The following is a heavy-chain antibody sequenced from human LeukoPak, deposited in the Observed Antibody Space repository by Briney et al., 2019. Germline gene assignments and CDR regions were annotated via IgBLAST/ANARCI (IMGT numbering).Heavy chain of an antibody. Sequence: GGSLRLSCAASGFSFSSYWLSWVRQAPGKGLEWVANIKQDGSEKNYVDSVKGRFTISRDNAKNSLYLQMNSLRAEDTAVYYCARGYYYGMDVWGQGTTVTVSS. CDR2: IKQDGSEK. CDR1: GFSFSSYW. V-gene: IGHV3-7*01. J-gene: IGHJ6*02. CDR3: ARGYYYGMDV.